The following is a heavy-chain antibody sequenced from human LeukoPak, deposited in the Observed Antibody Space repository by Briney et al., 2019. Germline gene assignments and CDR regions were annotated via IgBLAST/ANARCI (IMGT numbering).Heavy chain of an antibody. D-gene: IGHD2-2*01. J-gene: IGHJ4*02. CDR1: GGSISSYY. V-gene: IGHV4-4*07. Sequence: SETLSLTCTVSGGSISSYYWSWIRQPAGKGLEWIGRIYTSGSTNYNPSLKSRVTMSVDTSKNQFSLRLSLTSVTAADTAVYYCAGCISTSCYSWGQGTLVTVSS. CDR3: AGCISTSCYS. CDR2: IYTSGST.